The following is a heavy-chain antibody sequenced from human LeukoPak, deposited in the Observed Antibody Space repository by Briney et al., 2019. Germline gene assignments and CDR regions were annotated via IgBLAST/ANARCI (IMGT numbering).Heavy chain of an antibody. V-gene: IGHV4-34*01. D-gene: IGHD3-10*01. J-gene: IGHJ4*02. CDR2: INHSGST. CDR3: ARDTVQGRYFDY. CDR1: GGSFSGYY. Sequence: KPSETLSLTCAVYGGSFSGYYWSWIRQPPGKGLEWIGEINHSGSTNYNPSLKSRVTISVDTSKNQFSLKLSPVTAADTAVYYCARDTVQGRYFDYWGQGTLVTVSS.